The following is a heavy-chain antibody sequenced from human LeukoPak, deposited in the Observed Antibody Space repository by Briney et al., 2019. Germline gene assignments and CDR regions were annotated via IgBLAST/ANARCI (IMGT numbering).Heavy chain of an antibody. V-gene: IGHV4-4*07. CDR2: IYSSGST. CDR1: GGSVSSYY. D-gene: IGHD1-1*01. Sequence: SETLSLTCTVSGGSVSSYYWSWIRQPAGKGLEWIGRIYSSGSTNYNPSLKSRVTMSVDTSKNQFSLKLSSVTAADTAVYYCARENDERYYFDYWGQGTLVTVSS. J-gene: IGHJ4*02. CDR3: ARENDERYYFDY.